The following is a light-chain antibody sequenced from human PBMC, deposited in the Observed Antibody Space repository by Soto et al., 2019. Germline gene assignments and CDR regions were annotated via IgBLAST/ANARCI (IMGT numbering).Light chain of an antibody. CDR2: EVS. CDR3: SSFTTSRAYV. J-gene: IGLJ1*01. Sequence: QSVLTQPPSASGSPGQSVTISCTGTSSDVGGYKYVSWYQQHSGKAPKVIIYEVSKRPSGVSNRFSGSKSGNTASLTISGLQAEDEADYYCSSFTTSRAYVFGLGTKVTVL. V-gene: IGLV2-14*01. CDR1: SSDVGGYKY.